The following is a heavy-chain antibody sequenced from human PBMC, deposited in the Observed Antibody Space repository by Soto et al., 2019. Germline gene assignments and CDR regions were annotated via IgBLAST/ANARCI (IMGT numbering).Heavy chain of an antibody. V-gene: IGHV3-15*01. D-gene: IGHD3-9*01. Sequence: GSLRLACAAPVFTFSNACMSWVRQAPGKGLEWVGRIKSKTDGGTTDYAAPVKGRFTISRDDSKNTLYLQMNSLKTEDTAVYYCTTDPLRGYDILTGYYIYFDYWGQGTLVTVSS. J-gene: IGHJ4*02. CDR1: VFTFSNAC. CDR3: TTDPLRGYDILTGYYIYFDY. CDR2: IKSKTDGGTT.